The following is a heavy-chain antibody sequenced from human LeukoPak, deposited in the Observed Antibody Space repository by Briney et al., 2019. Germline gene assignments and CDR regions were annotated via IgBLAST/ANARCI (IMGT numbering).Heavy chain of an antibody. Sequence: GGSLRLSCAASGFTFSSYSMNWVRQAPGKGLEWVSSISSSSSYIYYADSVKGRFTISRDNAKNSLYLQMNSLIAEDTAVYYCARDGLGKFDYWGQGTLVTVSS. CDR3: ARDGLGKFDY. V-gene: IGHV3-21*01. CDR1: GFTFSSYS. D-gene: IGHD6-19*01. J-gene: IGHJ4*02. CDR2: ISSSSSYI.